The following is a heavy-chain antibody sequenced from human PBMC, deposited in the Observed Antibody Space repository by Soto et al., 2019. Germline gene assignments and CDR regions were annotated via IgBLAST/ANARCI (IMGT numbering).Heavy chain of an antibody. Sequence: QVQLQESGPGLVKPSETLSLTCTVSGGSVSSGSYYWSWIRQPPGKGLEWIGYIYYSGSTNYNPSLKSRVTISVDTSKNQFSLKLSSVTAADTAVYYCARDGHQEDYFDYWGQGTLVTVSS. V-gene: IGHV4-61*01. J-gene: IGHJ4*02. CDR2: IYYSGST. D-gene: IGHD2-2*01. CDR1: GGSVSSGSYY. CDR3: ARDGHQEDYFDY.